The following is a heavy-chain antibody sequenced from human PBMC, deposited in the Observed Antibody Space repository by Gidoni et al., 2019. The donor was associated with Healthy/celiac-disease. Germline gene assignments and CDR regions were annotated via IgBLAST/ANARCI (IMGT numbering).Heavy chain of an antibody. D-gene: IGHD3-10*01. CDR2: ISGSGGST. J-gene: IGHJ4*02. V-gene: IGHV3-23*01. CDR1: GFTFSSYA. CDR3: AKEGIPELWFGELLTFGY. Sequence: EVQLLESGGGLVQPGGSLRLSCAASGFTFSSYAMSWVRQAPGKGLEWVSAISGSGGSTYYADSVKGRFTISRDNSKNTLYLQMNSLRAEDTAVYYCAKEGIPELWFGELLTFGYWGQGTLVTVSS.